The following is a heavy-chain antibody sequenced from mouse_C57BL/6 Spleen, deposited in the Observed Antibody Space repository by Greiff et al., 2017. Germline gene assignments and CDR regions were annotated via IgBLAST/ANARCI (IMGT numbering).Heavy chain of an antibody. Sequence: QVQLQQSGDELVKPGASVKMSCKASGYTFTTYPIEWMKQNPGKSLEWIGNFHPYNDDTKYNEKFKGKATLTVEKSSSTVYLELSRLTSDDSAVYYCARWRSSGSYFDYWGQGTTRTVSS. CDR1: GYTFTTYP. CDR3: ARWRSSGSYFDY. V-gene: IGHV1-47*01. CDR2: FHPYNDDT. D-gene: IGHD3-2*02. J-gene: IGHJ2*01.